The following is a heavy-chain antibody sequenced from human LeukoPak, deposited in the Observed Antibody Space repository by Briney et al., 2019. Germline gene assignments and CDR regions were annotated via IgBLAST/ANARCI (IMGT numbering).Heavy chain of an antibody. Sequence: SETLSLTCTVSGGSISSYYWSWIRQPAGKGLEWIGRIYISGSTNYNPSLKSRVTISLDTSKNQFSLNLRSMKASDTAVYYCARAFCVGDCFVLHIYFDSWGLGTLVTVSS. V-gene: IGHV4-4*07. CDR2: IYISGST. J-gene: IGHJ4*02. CDR3: ARAFCVGDCFVLHIYFDS. CDR1: GGSISSYY. D-gene: IGHD2-21*02.